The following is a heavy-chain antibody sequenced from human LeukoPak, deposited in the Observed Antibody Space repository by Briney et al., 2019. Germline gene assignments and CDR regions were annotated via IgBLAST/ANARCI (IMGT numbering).Heavy chain of an antibody. V-gene: IGHV4-59*01. CDR2: IYYSGST. CDR3: ATVAVAGNDFYFDY. CDR1: GGSISSYY. D-gene: IGHD6-19*01. Sequence: SETLSLTCTVSGGSISSYYWSWIRQPPGKGLEWIGYIYYSGSTDYSPSLKSRVTISVDTSKNQFSLRLSSVTAADTAVYYCATVAVAGNDFYFDYWGQGTLVTVSS. J-gene: IGHJ4*02.